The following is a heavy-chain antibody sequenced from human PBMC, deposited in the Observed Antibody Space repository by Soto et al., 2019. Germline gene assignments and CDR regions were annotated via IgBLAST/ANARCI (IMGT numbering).Heavy chain of an antibody. CDR2: IYHSGRT. V-gene: IGHV4-30-2*01. J-gene: IGHJ6*02. Sequence: SETLSLTCAVSGGSISSGGYSWSWIRQPPGKGLEWIGYIYHSGRTNYNPSLKSLVTISVDTSKNQFSLKLSSVTAADTAVYYCARHLLWFGEYYYGMDVWGQGTTVTVSS. CDR1: GGSISSGGYS. D-gene: IGHD3-10*01. CDR3: ARHLLWFGEYYYGMDV.